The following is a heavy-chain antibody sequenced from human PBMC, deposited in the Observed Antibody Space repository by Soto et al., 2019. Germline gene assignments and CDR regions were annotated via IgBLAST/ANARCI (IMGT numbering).Heavy chain of an antibody. CDR2: ISAYNGNT. Sequence: SVRVAYRGAGYAFTSCGMSCVRQAPGQGLEWMGWISAYNGNTNYAQMLQGRVTMTTDTSTSTAYMELRSLRSDDTAVYYCARGVGASYYFDYWGQGTLVTVSS. D-gene: IGHD1-26*01. CDR1: GYAFTSCG. J-gene: IGHJ4*02. CDR3: ARGVGASYYFDY. V-gene: IGHV1-18*01.